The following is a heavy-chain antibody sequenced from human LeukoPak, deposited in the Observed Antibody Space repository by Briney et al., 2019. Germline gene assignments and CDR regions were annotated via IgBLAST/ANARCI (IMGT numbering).Heavy chain of an antibody. V-gene: IGHV3-21*01. CDR1: GFTFSSYS. Sequence: GGSLRLSCAASGFTFSSYSMNWVRQAPGKGLEWVSSISSSSSNIYYADSVEGRFTISRDNAKNSLYLQMNSLRAEDTSVYYSARDHMVREVIITGYYGMDVWGQGTTVTVSS. CDR3: ARDHMVREVIITGYYGMDV. D-gene: IGHD3-10*01. CDR2: ISSSSSNI. J-gene: IGHJ6*02.